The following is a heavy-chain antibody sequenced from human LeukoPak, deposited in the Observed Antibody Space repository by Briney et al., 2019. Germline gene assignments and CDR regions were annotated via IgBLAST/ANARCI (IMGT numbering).Heavy chain of an antibody. Sequence: ASVKVSCKASGYTFTSYGLSWVRQAPGQGLEWMGWISAYNGNTNYAQKLQGRVTMTTDTSTSTAYMELRSLRSDDTAVYYCARDPRGYDYSNSAPPAYFDCWGQGTLVTVSS. D-gene: IGHD4-11*01. CDR1: GYTFTSYG. V-gene: IGHV1-18*01. CDR2: ISAYNGNT. CDR3: ARDPRGYDYSNSAPPAYFDC. J-gene: IGHJ4*02.